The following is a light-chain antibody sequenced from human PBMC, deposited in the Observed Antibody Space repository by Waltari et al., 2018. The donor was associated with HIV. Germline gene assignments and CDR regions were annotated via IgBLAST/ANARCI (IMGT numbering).Light chain of an antibody. J-gene: IGKJ4*01. CDR1: QSVGGD. V-gene: IGKV3-15*01. Sequence: ETVMTQSPDILSVSPGERPTLSCRASQSVGGDVAWYQQKPGQAPRLLIYGATSRATGIPARFSASGSGTEFILTISSLQSEDFAVYFCQQYNHWSLTFGGGTKVEIK. CDR2: GAT. CDR3: QQYNHWSLT.